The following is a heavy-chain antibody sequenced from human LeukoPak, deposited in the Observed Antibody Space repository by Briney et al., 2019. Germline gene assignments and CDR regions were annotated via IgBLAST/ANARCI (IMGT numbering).Heavy chain of an antibody. V-gene: IGHV3-21*01. J-gene: IGHJ4*02. D-gene: IGHD6-19*01. CDR3: ARGTLGAWGW. CDR1: GFTFSSYD. Sequence: PGGSLRLSCAVSGFTFSSYDMNWVRQAPGKGLEWVSYLSSSSNYIHYADSAKGRFTISRDNAQNSLYLQKYSLVDAETAVCLFARGTLGAWGWWGQGTLVTVS. CDR2: LSSSSNYI.